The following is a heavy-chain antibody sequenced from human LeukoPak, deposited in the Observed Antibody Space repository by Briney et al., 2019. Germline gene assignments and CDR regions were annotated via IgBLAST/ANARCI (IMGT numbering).Heavy chain of an antibody. V-gene: IGHV1-58*02. D-gene: IGHD3-22*01. CDR1: GFTFTSSA. Sequence: SVKVSCKASGFTFTSSAMRWVRQARGQRLEWIGWIVVGSGNTNYAQMFQERVTITRDMSTSTAYMEQSSLRSEDTAVYSCAARLPYYDSRASGQTFDYWGQGTLVTVSS. CDR3: AARLPYYDSRASGQTFDY. J-gene: IGHJ4*02. CDR2: IVVGSGNT.